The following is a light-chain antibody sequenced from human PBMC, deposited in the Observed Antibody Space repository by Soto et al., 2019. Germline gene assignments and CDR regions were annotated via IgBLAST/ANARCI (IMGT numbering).Light chain of an antibody. CDR3: QQTYRTPLT. CDR2: ATS. V-gene: IGKV1-39*01. J-gene: IGKJ4*01. Sequence: DIQMPQSPSSLSASVGDRVTITCRASQSISSYLNWYQQKPGEAPKIVIYATSTLQSGVPSRFNDSVSGTDFTLSISSLQPEDFATYYCQQTYRTPLTFGGGTKVDIK. CDR1: QSISSY.